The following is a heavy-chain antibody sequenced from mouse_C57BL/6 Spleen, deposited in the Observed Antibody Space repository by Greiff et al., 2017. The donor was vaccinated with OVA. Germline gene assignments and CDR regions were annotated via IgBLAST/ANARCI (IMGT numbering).Heavy chain of an antibody. CDR2: IYPGDGDT. CDR3: ARFTTVVAFDY. D-gene: IGHD1-1*01. J-gene: IGHJ2*01. V-gene: IGHV1-80*01. Sequence: VMLVESGAELVKPGASVKISCKASGYAFSSYWMNWVKQRPGKGLEWIGQIYPGDGDTNYNGKFKGKATLTADKSSSTAYMQLSSLTSEDSAVYFCARFTTVVAFDYWGQGTTLTVSS. CDR1: GYAFSSYW.